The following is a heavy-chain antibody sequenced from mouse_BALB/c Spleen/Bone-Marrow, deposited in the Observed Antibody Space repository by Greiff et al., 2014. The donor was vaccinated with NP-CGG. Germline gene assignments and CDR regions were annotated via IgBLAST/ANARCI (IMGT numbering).Heavy chain of an antibody. V-gene: IGHV5-9-2*01. D-gene: IGHD2-4*01. CDR2: ICGGGSYT. CDR3: ARRGYYDQGKVSFDY. CDR1: GFTFSNYG. Sequence: EVMLVESGGGLVKPGGSLKLSCAASGFTFSNYGMSWIRQTPEKRLQWVATICGGGSYTFYPGSVKGRFAVSTDNSKNNLYLQMISLRSEDTALYNCARRGYYDQGKVSFDYWGQGPLVTVSA. J-gene: IGHJ3*01.